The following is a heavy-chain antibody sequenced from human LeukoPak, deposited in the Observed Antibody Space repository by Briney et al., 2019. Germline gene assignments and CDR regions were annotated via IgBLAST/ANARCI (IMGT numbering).Heavy chain of an antibody. CDR3: TRRAPGITAGREIDY. Sequence: GESLKISCKGSRYSLTTYWIGWVRQMPGKGLEWMGIIYPADSDVKYSPSFQGQVTISADKPISTAYLQWSSLKASDTAMYYCTRRAPGITAGREIDYWGQGTLVTVSS. V-gene: IGHV5-51*01. J-gene: IGHJ4*02. D-gene: IGHD6-6*01. CDR2: IYPADSDV. CDR1: RYSLTTYW.